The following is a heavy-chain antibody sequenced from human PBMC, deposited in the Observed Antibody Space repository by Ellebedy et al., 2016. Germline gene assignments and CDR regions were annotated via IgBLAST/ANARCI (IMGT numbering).Heavy chain of an antibody. Sequence: LSLTCAASGFTFSSYWMHWVRQAPGKGLVWVSRINSDGSSTSYADSVKGRFTISRDNAKNTLYLQMNSLRGEDTAVYYCARGGVVAGADYWGQGTLVTVSS. V-gene: IGHV3-74*01. CDR3: ARGGVVAGADY. J-gene: IGHJ4*02. CDR2: INSDGSST. D-gene: IGHD6-19*01. CDR1: GFTFSSYW.